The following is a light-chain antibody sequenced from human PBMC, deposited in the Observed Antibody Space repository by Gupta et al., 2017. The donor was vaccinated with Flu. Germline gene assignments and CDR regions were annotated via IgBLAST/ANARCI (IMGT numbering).Light chain of an antibody. J-gene: IGKJ1*01. V-gene: IGKV3-20*01. CDR1: QSVSTRY. CDR3: QQDGSSPQT. CDR2: GAS. Sequence: GILSLSPGERATLSCRASQSVSTRYVAWYQQKPGQAPRLLIYGASSRATGIPERFSGSGSGTDFTLTISRLEPEDFAVYYCQQDGSSPQTFGQGTKVEIK.